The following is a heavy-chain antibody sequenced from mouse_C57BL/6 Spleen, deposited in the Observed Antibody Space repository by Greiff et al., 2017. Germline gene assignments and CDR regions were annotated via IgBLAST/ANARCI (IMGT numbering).Heavy chain of an antibody. CDR2: IWWDDDK. V-gene: IGHV8-8*01. Sequence: QVTLKVSGPGILQPSQTLSLTCSFSGFSLSTFGMGVGWIRQPSGKGLEWLAHIWWDDDKYYNPALKSRLTISKDTSKNQVFLKIANVDTADTATYYCARTSYYYGSSYDYFDYWGQGTTLTVSS. D-gene: IGHD1-1*01. CDR1: GFSLSTFGMG. J-gene: IGHJ2*01. CDR3: ARTSYYYGSSYDYFDY.